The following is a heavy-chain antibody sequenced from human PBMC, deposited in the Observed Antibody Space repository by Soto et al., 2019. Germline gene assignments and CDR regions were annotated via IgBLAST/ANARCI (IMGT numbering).Heavy chain of an antibody. CDR2: IYYSGST. CDR3: ARRGSGPQTFDY. J-gene: IGHJ4*02. Sequence: QLQLQESGPGLVKPSETLSLTCTVSGGSISSSSYYWGWISQPPGKGLEWIGSIYYSGSTYYNPSLKSRVTISVDTSKNQFSLKLSSVTAADTAVYYCARRGSGPQTFDYWGQGTLVTVSS. D-gene: IGHD6-25*01. CDR1: GGSISSSSYY. V-gene: IGHV4-39*01.